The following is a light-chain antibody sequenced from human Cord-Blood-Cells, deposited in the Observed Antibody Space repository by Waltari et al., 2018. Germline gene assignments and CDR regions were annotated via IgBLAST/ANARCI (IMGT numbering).Light chain of an antibody. Sequence: EIVMTQSPATLSVSPGERATPSCRASQSISSNLSWYQQKPGQAPRLLIYGASTRATGIPARFSGSESGKEFTLTISSLQSEDFAVEYCQQYNNWPPWTFGQGPKVEIK. CDR1: QSISSN. CDR2: GAS. CDR3: QQYNNWPPWT. V-gene: IGKV3-15*01. J-gene: IGKJ1*01.